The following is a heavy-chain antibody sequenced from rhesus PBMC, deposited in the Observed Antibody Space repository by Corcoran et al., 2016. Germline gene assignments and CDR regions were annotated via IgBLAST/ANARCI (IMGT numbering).Heavy chain of an antibody. CDR1: GGSISDDYY. J-gene: IGHJ4*01. Sequence: QVQLQESGPGLVKPSETLSLTCAVSGGSISDDYYWSWIRQPPGEGLEWIGYIYGSGGGTNYNPSLKNRVTISIDTSKNQFSLKLSSVTAADTAVYYCASLIAATYVDYWGQGVLVTVSS. CDR2: IYGSGGGT. D-gene: IGHD6-25*01. CDR3: ASLIAATYVDY. V-gene: IGHV4-106*01.